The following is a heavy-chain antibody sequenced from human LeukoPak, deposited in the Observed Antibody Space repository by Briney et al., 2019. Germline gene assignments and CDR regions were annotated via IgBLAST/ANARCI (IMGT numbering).Heavy chain of an antibody. CDR3: ARVVRIAAAGIYFDY. CDR1: GGSISSSSYY. Sequence: SETLSLTCTVSGGSISSSSYYWGWIRQPPGKGLEWIGSIYYSGSTYYNPSLKSRFTISVDTSKNQFSLKLSSVTAADTAVYYCARVVRIAAAGIYFDYWGQGTLVTVSS. J-gene: IGHJ4*02. V-gene: IGHV4-39*07. D-gene: IGHD6-13*01. CDR2: IYYSGST.